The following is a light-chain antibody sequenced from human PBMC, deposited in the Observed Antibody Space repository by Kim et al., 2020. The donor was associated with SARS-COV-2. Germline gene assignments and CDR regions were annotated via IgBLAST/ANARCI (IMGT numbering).Light chain of an antibody. CDR2: AAS. CDR3: QQYNSYPLS. J-gene: IGKJ4*01. Sequence: ASVGDRLTITCRVSQDMSNYLAWFQQKPVKAPKSLIDAASSLQSGLPSKFSGSGSATDFTLTISILQPVDFATYYCQQYNSYPLSFGGGTKVDI. V-gene: IGKV1-16*02. CDR1: QDMSNY.